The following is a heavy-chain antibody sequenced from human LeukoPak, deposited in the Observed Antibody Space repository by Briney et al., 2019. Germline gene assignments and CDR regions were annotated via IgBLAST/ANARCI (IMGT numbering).Heavy chain of an antibody. V-gene: IGHV1-46*01. J-gene: IGHJ4*02. D-gene: IGHD3-22*01. CDR3: ARVSPRSSGYYGY. Sequence: ASVKVSCKASGYTFTSYYMHWVRHAPGQGLEWMGIINPSGSSTSYAQKFPGRVTITRDTSTSTIYMELSSMRSEDTAVSYCARVSPRSSGYYGYWGEGTLVTVSS. CDR2: INPSGSST. CDR1: GYTFTSYY.